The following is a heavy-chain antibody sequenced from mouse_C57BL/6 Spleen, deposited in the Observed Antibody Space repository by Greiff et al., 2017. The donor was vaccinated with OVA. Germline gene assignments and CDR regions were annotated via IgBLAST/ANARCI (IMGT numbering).Heavy chain of an antibody. Sequence: EVHLVESGGGLVKPGGSLKLSCAASGFTFSDYGMHWVRQAPEKGLEWVAYISSGSSTIYYADTVKGRFTISRDNAKNTLFLQMTSLRSEDTAMYYCARRDGYDVSYAMDYWGQGTSVTVSS. CDR3: ARRDGYDVSYAMDY. D-gene: IGHD2-2*01. CDR1: GFTFSDYG. J-gene: IGHJ4*01. V-gene: IGHV5-17*01. CDR2: ISSGSSTI.